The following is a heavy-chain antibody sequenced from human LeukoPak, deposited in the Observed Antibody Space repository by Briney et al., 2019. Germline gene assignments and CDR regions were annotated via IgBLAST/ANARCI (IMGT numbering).Heavy chain of an antibody. CDR1: GFTFSSYA. CDR2: ISYDGSNK. J-gene: IGHJ4*02. CDR3: SGDPGDY. D-gene: IGHD3-10*01. V-gene: IGHV3-30-3*01. Sequence: GGSLRLSCAASGFTFSSYAMHWVRQAPGKGLEWVAVISYDGSNKYYADSVKGRFTISRDNSKNTLYLQMNSLRAEDTAVYYCSGDPGDYWGQGTLVTVSS.